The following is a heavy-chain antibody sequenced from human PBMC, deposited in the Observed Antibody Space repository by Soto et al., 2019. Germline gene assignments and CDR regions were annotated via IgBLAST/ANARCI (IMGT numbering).Heavy chain of an antibody. J-gene: IGHJ6*02. CDR1: GFTFSSYW. CDR2: IKQDGSEK. Sequence: GGSLRLSCAASGFTFSSYWMSWVRQAPGKGLEWVANIKQDGSEKYYVDSVKGRFTISRDNAKSSLYLQMNSLRAEDTAVYYCARFYYDSSGYLPSPYYYYYGMDVWGQGTTVTSP. V-gene: IGHV3-7*04. D-gene: IGHD3-22*01. CDR3: ARFYYDSSGYLPSPYYYYYGMDV.